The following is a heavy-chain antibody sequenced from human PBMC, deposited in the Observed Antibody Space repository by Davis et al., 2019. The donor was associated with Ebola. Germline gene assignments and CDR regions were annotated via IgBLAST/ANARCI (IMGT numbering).Heavy chain of an antibody. CDR1: GFTFSSYG. V-gene: IGHV3-30*03. CDR2: ISYDGSNK. J-gene: IGHJ4*02. D-gene: IGHD5-18*01. CDR3: ARGKGYSYGYGDY. Sequence: PGGSLRLSCSASGFTFSSYGMHWVRQAPGKGLEWVAVISYDGSNKYYADSVKGRFTISRDNSKNTLYLQMNSLRAEDMAVYYCARGKGYSYGYGDYWGQGTLVTVSS.